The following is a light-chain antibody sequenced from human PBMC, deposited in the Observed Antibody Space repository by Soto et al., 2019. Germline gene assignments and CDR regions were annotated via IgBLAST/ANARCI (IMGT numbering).Light chain of an antibody. Sequence: GDRVTITCRASQNIRTWLAWYQQMPGKAPKVLISKASTLQSGIPSRFSGSGSETDFTLTISSLQPDDFATYYCQQYDNNSPTVGQGTKVDSK. CDR3: QQYDNNSPT. J-gene: IGKJ1*01. CDR1: QNIRTW. V-gene: IGKV1-5*03. CDR2: KAS.